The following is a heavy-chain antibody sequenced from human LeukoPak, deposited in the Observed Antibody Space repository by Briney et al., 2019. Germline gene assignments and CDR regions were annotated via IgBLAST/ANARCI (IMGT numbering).Heavy chain of an antibody. CDR3: AKDEAQYFQH. V-gene: IGHV3-7*01. CDR2: IKQDGSGK. Sequence: GGSLRLSCAASGFTFSTYWMSWVRQAPGKGLEWVANIKQDGSGKYYVDSVKGRFTISRDNSKNTVHLQMNSLRVEDTAVHYCAKDEAQYFQHWGQGTLVTVSA. CDR1: GFTFSTYW. J-gene: IGHJ1*01.